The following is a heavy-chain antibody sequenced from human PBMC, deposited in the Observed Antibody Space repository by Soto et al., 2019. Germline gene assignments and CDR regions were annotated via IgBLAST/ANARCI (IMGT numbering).Heavy chain of an antibody. Sequence: QVQLVQSGAEVKKPGSSVKVSCKASGGTFSSYAISWVRQAPGQGLEWMGGIIPIFGTANYAQKFQGRVTSTADESTSTAYMELSSLRSEDTAVYYCARPTYYYDSSGYLGGYYYYYGMDVWGQGTTVTVSS. CDR1: GGTFSSYA. V-gene: IGHV1-69*01. J-gene: IGHJ6*02. CDR3: ARPTYYYDSSGYLGGYYYYYGMDV. CDR2: IIPIFGTA. D-gene: IGHD3-22*01.